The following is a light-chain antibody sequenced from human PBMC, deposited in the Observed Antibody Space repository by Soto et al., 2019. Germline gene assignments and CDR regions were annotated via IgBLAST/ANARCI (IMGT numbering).Light chain of an antibody. Sequence: DIQMTQSPSSLSASAGDPVTITCRASQNIADYLSWYQQKPGKAPKLLMYSSSILHDGVSSRFSGDGSGTDFTLTITGLQPEDFATYYCLQTFTTHITFGGGTTVEVK. CDR1: QNIADY. J-gene: IGKJ4*01. CDR2: SSS. CDR3: LQTFTTHIT. V-gene: IGKV1-39*01.